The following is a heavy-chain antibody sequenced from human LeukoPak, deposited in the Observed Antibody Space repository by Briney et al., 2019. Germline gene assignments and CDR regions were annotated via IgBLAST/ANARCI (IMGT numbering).Heavy chain of an antibody. Sequence: GGSLRLSCAASGFTSSNYAMHWVRQAPGKGLEWVAVISYDGDTQYYKDSLRGRFTISRDNSKNTLYLHMNSLGAEDTAVYYCARANCGGTCFLIDYWGQGILVTVSS. V-gene: IGHV3-30*04. J-gene: IGHJ4*02. D-gene: IGHD2-15*01. CDR1: GFTSSNYA. CDR3: ARANCGGTCFLIDY. CDR2: ISYDGDTQ.